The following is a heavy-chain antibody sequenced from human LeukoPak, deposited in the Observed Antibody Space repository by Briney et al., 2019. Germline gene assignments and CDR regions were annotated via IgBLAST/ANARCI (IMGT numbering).Heavy chain of an antibody. J-gene: IGHJ6*03. CDR2: INPNSGGT. CDR1: GYTFTGYY. Sequence: ASVKVSCKASGYTFTGYYMHWVRQAPGQGLEWMGWINPNSGGTNYAQKFQGRVTMTRDTSISTAYMELSRLRSDDTAVYYCARVRYCSGGSCYHRKSYYYYYMDVWGKGTTVTVSS. V-gene: IGHV1-2*02. CDR3: ARVRYCSGGSCYHRKSYYYYYMDV. D-gene: IGHD2-15*01.